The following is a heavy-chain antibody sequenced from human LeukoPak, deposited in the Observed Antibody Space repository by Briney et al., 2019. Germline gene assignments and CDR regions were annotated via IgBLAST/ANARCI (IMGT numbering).Heavy chain of an antibody. CDR3: ARSGGYSYGYHYYYMDV. V-gene: IGHV5-51*01. J-gene: IGHJ6*03. Sequence: GESLKISCKGSGYSFTSYWIGWVRQMPGKGLEWMGIIYPGDSDTRYSPSFQGQVTISADKSISTAYLQWSSLKASDTAMYHCARSGGYSYGYHYYYMDVWGKGTTVTVSS. D-gene: IGHD5-18*01. CDR1: GYSFTSYW. CDR2: IYPGDSDT.